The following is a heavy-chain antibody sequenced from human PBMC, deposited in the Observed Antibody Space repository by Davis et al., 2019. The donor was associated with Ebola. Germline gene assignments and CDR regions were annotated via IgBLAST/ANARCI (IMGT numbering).Heavy chain of an antibody. CDR2: MYTSGST. J-gene: IGHJ6*03. CDR1: GGSINSHY. V-gene: IGHV4-4*07. Sequence: SETLSLTCTVSGGSINSHYWSWIRQPAGKGLEWIGRMYTSGSTNYNPSLKSRATLSVDTSKNQFSLKLSSVTAADTAVYYCARTGITSYLYYYMDVWGKGTTVTVSS. CDR3: ARTGITSYLYYYMDV. D-gene: IGHD1-7*01.